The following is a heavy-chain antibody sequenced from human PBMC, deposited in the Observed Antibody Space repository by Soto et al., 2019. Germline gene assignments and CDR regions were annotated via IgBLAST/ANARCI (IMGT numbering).Heavy chain of an antibody. CDR3: ARDYSASGSFDS. CDR1: EFTFSNYW. J-gene: IGHJ4*02. V-gene: IGHV3-7*04. CDR2: INQDGSVQ. D-gene: IGHD3-10*01. Sequence: GGSLRLSCAAFEFTFSNYWMNWVRQAPGKGLEWVANINQDGSVQYYVDSVKGRFTISRDNAKNSLSLQMDSLGAEDTAVYYCARDYSASGSFDSWGQGTLVTVSS.